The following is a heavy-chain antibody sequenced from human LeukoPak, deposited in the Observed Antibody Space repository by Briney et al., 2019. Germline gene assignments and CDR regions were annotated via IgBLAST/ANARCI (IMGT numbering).Heavy chain of an antibody. V-gene: IGHV3-23*01. D-gene: IGHD6-13*01. Sequence: GGSLRLSCAASGFTFSSYAMNWVRQAPGKGLEWISSISGSGDNTYYADSVKGRFTISRDNSKNTLYLQMNSLRAEDTAVYYCARGGFIAAAGFYGRYVGDWGQGTLVTVSS. CDR1: GFTFSSYA. CDR3: ARGGFIAAAGFYGRYVGD. J-gene: IGHJ4*02. CDR2: ISGSGDNT.